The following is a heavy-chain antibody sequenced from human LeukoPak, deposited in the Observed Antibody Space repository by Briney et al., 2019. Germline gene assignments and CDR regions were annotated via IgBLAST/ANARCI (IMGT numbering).Heavy chain of an antibody. J-gene: IGHJ4*02. V-gene: IGHV1-18*01. CDR3: ARDLRGYYDSSGCMD. CDR1: GYTFTSYG. CDR2: ISAYNGNT. D-gene: IGHD3-22*01. Sequence: GASVKVSCKASGYTFTSYGISWVRQAPGQGLEWMGWISAYNGNTNYAQKLQGRVTMTTDTSTSTAYMELRSLRSDDTAVYYCARDLRGYYDSSGCMDWGQGTLVTVSS.